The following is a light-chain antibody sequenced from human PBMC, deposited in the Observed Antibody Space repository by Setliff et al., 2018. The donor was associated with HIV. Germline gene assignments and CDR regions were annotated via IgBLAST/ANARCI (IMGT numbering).Light chain of an antibody. CDR1: SSDVGAYNY. Sequence: QSVLTQPASVSGSPGQSITISCTGTSSDVGAYNYVSWYQQHPGKAPQLLIYEVTNRPSGVPDRFSGSKSGDTASLTISGLQSEDEADYYCCSYAGTYTYLFGTGTKVTVL. CDR2: EVT. V-gene: IGLV2-11*01. CDR3: CSYAGTYTYL. J-gene: IGLJ1*01.